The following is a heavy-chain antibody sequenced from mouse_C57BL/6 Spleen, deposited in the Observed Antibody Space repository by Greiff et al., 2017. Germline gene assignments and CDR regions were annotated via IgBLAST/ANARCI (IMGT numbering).Heavy chain of an antibody. J-gene: IGHJ2*01. D-gene: IGHD1-1*01. Sequence: VKLVESGAELVKPGASVKLSCKASGYTFTEYTIHWVKQRSGQGLEWIGWFYPGSGSIKYNEKFKDKATLTADKFSSTVYMELSRLTSEDSAVYLCARHGFRVVAYDYWRQGTTLTVSA. V-gene: IGHV1-62-2*01. CDR1: GYTFTEYT. CDR2: FYPGSGSI. CDR3: ARHGFRVVAYDY.